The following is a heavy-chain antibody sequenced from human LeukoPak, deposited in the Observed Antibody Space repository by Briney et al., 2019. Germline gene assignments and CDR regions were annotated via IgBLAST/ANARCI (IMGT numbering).Heavy chain of an antibody. CDR2: IKTKTDGGTT. J-gene: IGHJ4*02. CDR3: VASGLLSVYAM. Sequence: PGGSLRLSCAASGFIFSDAWMSWVRQAPGKGLEWLGRIKTKTDGGTTDHAAPVKGRFTISRDDSKNTLFLQMDSLKSEDTGVYYCVASGLLSVYAMWGQGTLVTVSS. CDR1: GFIFSDAW. D-gene: IGHD2-8*02. V-gene: IGHV3-15*01.